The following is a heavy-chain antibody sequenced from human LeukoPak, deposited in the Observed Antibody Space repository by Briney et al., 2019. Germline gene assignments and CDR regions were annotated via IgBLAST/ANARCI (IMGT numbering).Heavy chain of an antibody. Sequence: SETLSLTCTVSGYSISSGYYWGWIRQSPGKGLEWIGSIYHSGSTYYNPSLKSRVTISMDTTKNQFSLKLTSVTAADTVVYYCAGKYYYDSSGYFYVDWWGQGTLVTVSS. J-gene: IGHJ4*02. CDR2: IYHSGST. V-gene: IGHV4-38-2*02. CDR3: AGKYYYDSSGYFYVDW. CDR1: GYSISSGYY. D-gene: IGHD3-22*01.